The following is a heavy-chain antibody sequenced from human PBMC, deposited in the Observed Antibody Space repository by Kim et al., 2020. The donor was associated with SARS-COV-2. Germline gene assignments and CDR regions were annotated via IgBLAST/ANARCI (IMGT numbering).Heavy chain of an antibody. D-gene: IGHD6-19*01. J-gene: IGHJ4*02. Sequence: ASVKVSCKTSGYTFTGYYMHWVRQAPGQRLEWMGRINPNSGGTNYAQKFQGRVTMTRDTSISTAYMELSRLGSDDTAVYYCVPSSDFYYFDYWGQGTLVTVSS. CDR3: VPSSDFYYFDY. V-gene: IGHV1-2*06. CDR2: INPNSGGT. CDR1: GYTFTGYY.